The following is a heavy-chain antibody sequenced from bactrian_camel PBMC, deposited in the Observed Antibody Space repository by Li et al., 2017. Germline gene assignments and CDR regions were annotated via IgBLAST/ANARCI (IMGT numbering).Heavy chain of an antibody. CDR2: IYIRAVDT. D-gene: IGHD2*01. V-gene: IGHV3S1*01. Sequence: HVQLVESGGGSVQAGGSLRLSCAASGYNITTRCLGWFRQAPGKEREGVGMIYIRAVDTYYADSVKGRFTISQDTAKNMSYLEMNNLKPEDTGMYYCAAAPSCSGLNFYGREYWGQGTQVTVS. CDR3: AAAPSCSGLNFYGREY. CDR1: GYNITTRC. J-gene: IGHJ4*01.